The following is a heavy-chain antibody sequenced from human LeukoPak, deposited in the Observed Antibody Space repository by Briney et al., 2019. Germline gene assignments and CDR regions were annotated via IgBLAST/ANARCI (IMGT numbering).Heavy chain of an antibody. CDR2: IKQDGSEK. V-gene: IGHV3-7*01. CDR3: ARAGGYDFSDY. D-gene: IGHD5-12*01. J-gene: IGHJ4*02. Sequence: GGSLRLSCAASGFTFSSYWMSWVRQAPGKGLEWVANIKQDGSEKYYVDSVKGRFTISRDNAKNSLYLQMNSLRAEDTAVYYSARAGGYDFSDYWGQGTLVTVSS. CDR1: GFTFSSYW.